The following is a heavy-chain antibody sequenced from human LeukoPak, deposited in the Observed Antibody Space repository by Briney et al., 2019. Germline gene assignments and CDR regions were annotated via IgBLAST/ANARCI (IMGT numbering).Heavy chain of an antibody. J-gene: IGHJ5*02. V-gene: IGHV3-30*04. D-gene: IGHD6-19*01. CDR2: VSYDGREK. CDR1: GFTLSTSP. CDR3: AIGWAVTGNPNYFDA. Sequence: GGSLRLSCAASGFTLSTSPMHCVRQAPGKGLEWVSLVSYDGREKQYADSVKVRFTISRDNSRNTLFLQMDSLRAEDTALYYCAIGWAVTGNPNYFDAWGQGTLVAVSS.